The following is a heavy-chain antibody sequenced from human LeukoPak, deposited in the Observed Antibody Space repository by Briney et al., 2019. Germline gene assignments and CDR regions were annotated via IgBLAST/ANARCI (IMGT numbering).Heavy chain of an antibody. V-gene: IGHV4-39*01. D-gene: IGHD3-22*01. CDR1: GGSITSTSFY. CDR2: IYYSGST. Sequence: PSETLSLTCPVSGGSITSTSFYWGWIRQPPGKGLAWLGSIYYSGSTYDNPSLKSRVTISVDRSKNQFSLKLSSVTAADTAVYYCARPYYDSRGYYWFDRWGQGTLVTVSS. CDR3: ARPYYDSRGYYWFDR. J-gene: IGHJ5*02.